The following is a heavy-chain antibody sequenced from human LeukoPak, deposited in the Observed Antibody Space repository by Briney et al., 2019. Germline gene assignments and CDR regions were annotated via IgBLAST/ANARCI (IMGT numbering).Heavy chain of an antibody. V-gene: IGHV1-18*01. Sequence: ASVKVSCKAPGYTFTSYGISWVRQAAGQGLEWMGWISAYNGNTNYAQKLQGRVTMTTDTSTSTAYMELRGLGSDDTAVYYCARDPKWELLSPIPYYFDYWGQGTLVTVSS. CDR3: ARDPKWELLSPIPYYFDY. CDR1: GYTFTSYG. J-gene: IGHJ4*02. D-gene: IGHD1-26*01. CDR2: ISAYNGNT.